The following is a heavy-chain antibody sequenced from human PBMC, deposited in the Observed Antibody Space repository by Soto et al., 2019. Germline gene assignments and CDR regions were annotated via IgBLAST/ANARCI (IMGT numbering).Heavy chain of an antibody. J-gene: IGHJ6*03. CDR3: ARGLRYFDWLLDYYYYMDV. CDR2: INHSGST. V-gene: IGHV4-34*01. Sequence: SETLSLTCAVYGGSFSGYYWSWIRQPPGKGLEWIGEINHSGSTNYNPSLKSRVTISVDTSKNQFSLKLSSVTAADTAVYYCARGLRYFDWLLDYYYYMDVWGEGTTVTVSS. CDR1: GGSFSGYY. D-gene: IGHD3-9*01.